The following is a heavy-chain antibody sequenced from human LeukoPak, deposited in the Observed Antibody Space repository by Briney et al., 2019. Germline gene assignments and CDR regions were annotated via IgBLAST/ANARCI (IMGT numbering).Heavy chain of an antibody. CDR2: TYYRSKWYN. V-gene: IGHV6-1*01. J-gene: IGHJ4*02. CDR1: GDRVSINTAA. D-gene: IGHD6-19*01. Sequence: SQTLSLTSVIPGDRVSINTAAWNWIRQSPSRGLEWLGRTYYRSKWYNDYAVSVESRITIEPDTSKNQFSLQLNSVTPEDTPVSYCARDGLNAHSSAWYSYFVYWGQGTLVTVSS. CDR3: ARDGLNAHSSAWYSYFVY.